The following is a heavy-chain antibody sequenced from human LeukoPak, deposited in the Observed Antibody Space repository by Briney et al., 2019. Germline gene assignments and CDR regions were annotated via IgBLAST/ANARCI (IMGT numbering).Heavy chain of an antibody. CDR1: GGSISTYY. D-gene: IGHD1-26*01. Sequence: SETLSLTSTVSGGSISTYYRSWIRQPPQKGLERIGYIYNTRSTNYNPPPTRRVTTSVNTSKNQLSLKQSTLTAPHTPAYYSASTNDLPSLRSRVSISVATSENQFSLSVSSVSAGDTAVYLCGSRGSVDTGRYWYFDLWGRGTLVTVSS. J-gene: IGHJ2*01. CDR2: IYNTRST. V-gene: IGHV4-59*08. CDR3: ASTNDLPSLRSRVSISVATSENQFSLSVSSVSAGDTAVYLCGSRGSVDTGRYWYFDL.